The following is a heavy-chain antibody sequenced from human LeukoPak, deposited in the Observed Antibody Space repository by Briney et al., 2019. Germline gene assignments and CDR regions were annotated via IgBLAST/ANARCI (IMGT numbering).Heavy chain of an antibody. J-gene: IGHJ3*02. CDR2: IYYSGST. V-gene: IGHV4-59*11. D-gene: IGHD3-16*01. CDR3: ARDRLTGNVFDI. Sequence: SETLSLTCTVSGGSISSHYWSWIRQPPGKGLEWIGYIYYSGSTNYNPSLKSRVTISVDTSKNQFSLKLSSVTAADTAVYYCARDRLTGNVFDIWGQGTMVTVSS. CDR1: GGSISSHY.